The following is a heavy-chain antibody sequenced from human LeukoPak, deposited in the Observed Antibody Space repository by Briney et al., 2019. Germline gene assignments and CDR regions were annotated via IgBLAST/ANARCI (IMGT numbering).Heavy chain of an antibody. CDR1: GGSISHYY. J-gene: IGHJ4*02. CDR3: ARRPNKSYFDY. CDR2: MHYAGNT. Sequence: SETLSLTCSVSGGSISHYYWSWIRQPPGKRLEWIGYMHYAGNTNYNPSLEKRVTISVDTSKNQFSLRLSSVTAADTAVYYCARRPNKSYFDYWGQGTLVTVSS. V-gene: IGHV4-59*01.